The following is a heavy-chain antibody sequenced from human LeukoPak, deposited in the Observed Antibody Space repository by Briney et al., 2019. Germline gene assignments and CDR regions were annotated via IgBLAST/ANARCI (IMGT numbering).Heavy chain of an antibody. CDR1: GFTFSSYG. CDR2: IWYDGTNK. CDR3: ARAAYDSSGYLTL. J-gene: IGHJ4*02. Sequence: GGSLRLSCAASGFTFSSYGMHWVRQAPGKGLEWVAVIWYDGTNKYYADSVKGRSTISRDNSKNTLFLQMNSLRAEDTAVYYCARAAYDSSGYLTLWGQGTLVTVSS. V-gene: IGHV3-33*01. D-gene: IGHD3-22*01.